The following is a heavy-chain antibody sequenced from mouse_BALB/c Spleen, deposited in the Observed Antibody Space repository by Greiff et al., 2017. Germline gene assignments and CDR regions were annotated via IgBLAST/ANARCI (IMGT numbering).Heavy chain of an antibody. CDR2: IWAGGST. CDR3: ARVDYDGFAY. D-gene: IGHD2-4*01. Sequence: VKLVESGPGLVAPSQSLSITCTVSGFSLTSYGVHWVRQPPGKGLEWLGVIWAGGSTNYNSALMSRLSISKDNSKSQVFLKMNSLQTDDTAMYYCARVDYDGFAYWGQGTLVTVSA. V-gene: IGHV2-9*02. J-gene: IGHJ3*01. CDR1: GFSLTSYG.